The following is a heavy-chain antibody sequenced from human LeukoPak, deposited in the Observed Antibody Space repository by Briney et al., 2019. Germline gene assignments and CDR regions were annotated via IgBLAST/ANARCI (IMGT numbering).Heavy chain of an antibody. Sequence: PSETLSLTCTISGGSISSGGYYWSWIRLPPGKGLEWIGYISYTWSTNYHPSFKSRVTMSIDTSKNQFPLNLTSVTAADTAVYYCARTNYYGGGIFYYYGSDLWGQGTMVTVSS. CDR2: ISYTWST. CDR1: GGSISSGGYY. V-gene: IGHV4-61*08. CDR3: ARTNYYGGGIFYYYGSDL. J-gene: IGHJ3*01. D-gene: IGHD3-10*01.